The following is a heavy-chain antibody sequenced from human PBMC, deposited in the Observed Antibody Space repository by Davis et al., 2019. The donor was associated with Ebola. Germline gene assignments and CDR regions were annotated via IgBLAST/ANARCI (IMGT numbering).Heavy chain of an antibody. J-gene: IGHJ6*02. Sequence: GESLKISCAASGFTFSNAWMNWVRQAPGKGLEWVANIKQDGSEKYYVDPVKGQFTISRDNAKNSLYLQMNSLRAENTAVYYCARDALGWYYYYYGMDVWGQGTTVTVSS. V-gene: IGHV3-7*03. CDR2: IKQDGSEK. CDR3: ARDALGWYYYYYGMDV. D-gene: IGHD6-19*01. CDR1: GFTFSNAW.